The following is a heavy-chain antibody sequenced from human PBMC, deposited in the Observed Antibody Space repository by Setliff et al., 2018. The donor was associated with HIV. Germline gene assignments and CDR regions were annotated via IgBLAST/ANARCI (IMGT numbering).Heavy chain of an antibody. CDR3: ARAIRLLSRGSGSHHAFDI. D-gene: IGHD3-10*01. Sequence: MASETLSLTCTVSGGSISSSSYYWGWIRQPPGKGLEWIGSIYYSGSTYYNPSLKSRVTISVDTSKNQFSLKLSSVTAADTAVYYCARAIRLLSRGSGSHHAFDIWGQGTMVTVSS. CDR2: IYYSGST. V-gene: IGHV4-39*07. CDR1: GGSISSSSYY. J-gene: IGHJ3*02.